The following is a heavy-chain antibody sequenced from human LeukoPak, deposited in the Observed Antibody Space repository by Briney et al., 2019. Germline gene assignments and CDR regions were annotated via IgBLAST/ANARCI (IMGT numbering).Heavy chain of an antibody. D-gene: IGHD3-16*01. Sequence: SETLSLTCTVSSGSISTYYWGWIRQPPGKGLEWIGCVYYSGTTYYNPSLKSRVTISVDSSKNQFSLKLHSVTASDTAVYYCARDGGTYGMDVWGQGTTVTVSS. CDR3: ARDGGTYGMDV. V-gene: IGHV4-59*01. J-gene: IGHJ6*02. CDR1: SGSISTYY. CDR2: VYYSGTT.